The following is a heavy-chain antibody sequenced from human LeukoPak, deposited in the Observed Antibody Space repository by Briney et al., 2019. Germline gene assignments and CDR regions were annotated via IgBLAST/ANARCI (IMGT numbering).Heavy chain of an antibody. J-gene: IGHJ4*02. CDR1: GYTFTSYG. CDR2: ISAYNGNT. D-gene: IGHD3-10*01. V-gene: IGHV1-18*01. Sequence: ASVKVSCKASGYTFTSYGISWVRQAPGQGLEWMGWISAYNGNTNYAQKLQGRVTMTTDTSTSTAYMELRSLRSDDTAEYYCARDLLFNYYGSGSYYNVTSLFDYWGQGTLVTVSS. CDR3: ARDLLFNYYGSGSYYNVTSLFDY.